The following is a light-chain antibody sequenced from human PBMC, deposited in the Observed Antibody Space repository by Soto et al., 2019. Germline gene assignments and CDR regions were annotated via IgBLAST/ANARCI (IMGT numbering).Light chain of an antibody. CDR1: SSDVGSYNL. Sequence: QSLLTQPASVSGSPGQSITISCTGTSSDVGSYNLVSWYQQHPGKAPKLMIYEGSKWPSGVSNRFSGSKSGNTASLTISGLQAEDEADYYCCSYAGSVVFGGGTKLTVL. J-gene: IGLJ2*01. CDR3: CSYAGSVV. V-gene: IGLV2-23*01. CDR2: EGS.